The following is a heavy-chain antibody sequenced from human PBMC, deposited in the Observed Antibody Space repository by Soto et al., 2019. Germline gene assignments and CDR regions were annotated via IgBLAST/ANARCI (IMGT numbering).Heavy chain of an antibody. Sequence: SMRFSCAPSRFTLSSYWMSWVRQAPGKRLGRRAKISQDGSETYYVDSVNGGLTISRDNAKNWLYLQMSSLRAVDTAVYYCARDSSDFTYYAVGSGYYTGKLDYWGQGTMVAVCS. V-gene: IGHV3-7*01. CDR2: ISQDGSET. D-gene: IGHD3-3*01. J-gene: IGHJ4*02. CDR3: ARDSSDFTYYAVGSGYYTGKLDY. CDR1: RFTLSSYW.